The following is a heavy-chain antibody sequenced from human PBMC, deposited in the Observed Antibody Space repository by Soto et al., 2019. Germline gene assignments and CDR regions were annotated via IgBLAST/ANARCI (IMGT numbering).Heavy chain of an antibody. CDR1: GGTFSSYA. CDR2: IIPIFGTA. J-gene: IGHJ2*01. CDR3: ARNTDPLGHWYFDL. D-gene: IGHD2-8*02. Sequence: SVKVSCKASGGTFSSYAISWVRQAPGQGLEWMGGIIPIFGTANYAQKFQGRVTITADKSTSTAYMELSSLRSEDTAVYYCARNTDPLGHWYFDLWGRGTLVTVSS. V-gene: IGHV1-69*06.